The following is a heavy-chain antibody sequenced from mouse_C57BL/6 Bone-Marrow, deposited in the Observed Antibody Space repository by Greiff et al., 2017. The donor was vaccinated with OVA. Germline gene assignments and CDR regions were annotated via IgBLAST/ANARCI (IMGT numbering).Heavy chain of an antibody. D-gene: IGHD1-1*01. V-gene: IGHV1-15*01. J-gene: IGHJ4*01. CDR2: IDPETGGT. Sequence: VQLQQSGAELVRPGASVTLSCKASGYTFTDYEMHWVKQTPVHGLEWIGAIDPETGGTAYNQKFKGKAILTADKSSSTAYMELRSLTSEDSAVYYCTRRGGGIYYYGSSLYYYAMDYWGQGTSVTVSS. CDR3: TRRGGGIYYYGSSLYYYAMDY. CDR1: GYTFTDYE.